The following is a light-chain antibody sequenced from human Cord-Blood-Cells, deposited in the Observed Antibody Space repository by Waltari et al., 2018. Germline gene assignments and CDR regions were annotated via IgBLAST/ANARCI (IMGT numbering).Light chain of an antibody. CDR2: AAS. V-gene: IGKV1-NL1*01. J-gene: IGKJ2*01. CDR3: QQYYSTPYT. Sequence: GDRVTITCRASQGISNSLAWYQQKPGKAPKLLLYAASRLESGVPSRFSGSGSGTDYTLTISSLQPEDFVTYYCQQYYSTPYTFGQGTKLEIK. CDR1: QGISNS.